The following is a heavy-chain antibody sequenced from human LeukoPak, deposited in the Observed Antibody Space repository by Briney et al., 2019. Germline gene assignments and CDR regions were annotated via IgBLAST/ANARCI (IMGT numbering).Heavy chain of an antibody. CDR2: VSAYNGNP. D-gene: IGHD2-2*01. J-gene: IGHJ6*02. Sequence: ASVKVSCKASGYTFTSYGISWVRQAPGQGLEWMGWVSAYNGNPNYAQKLQGRVTMTTDTSTSTAYMELRSLRSDDTAMYYCARDRYCSSTSCYAQNYYYYYGMDVWGQGTTVTVSS. CDR3: ARDRYCSSTSCYAQNYYYYYGMDV. CDR1: GYTFTSYG. V-gene: IGHV1-18*01.